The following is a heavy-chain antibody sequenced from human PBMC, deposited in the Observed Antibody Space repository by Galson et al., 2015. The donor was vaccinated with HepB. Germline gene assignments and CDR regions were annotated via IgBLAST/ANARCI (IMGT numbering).Heavy chain of an antibody. CDR1: GYTLTELS. V-gene: IGHV1-24*01. J-gene: IGHJ4*02. Sequence: SVKVSCKVSGYTLTELSMHWVRQAPGRGLEWMGGFDPEDGETIYAQKFQGRVTMTEDTSTDTAYMELSSLRSEDTAVYYCATDSLKEEYYFDYWGQGSLVAVSP. D-gene: IGHD2/OR15-2a*01. CDR3: ATDSLKEEYYFDY. CDR2: FDPEDGET.